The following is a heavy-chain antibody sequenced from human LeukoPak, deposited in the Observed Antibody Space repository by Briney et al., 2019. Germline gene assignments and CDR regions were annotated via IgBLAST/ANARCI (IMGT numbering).Heavy chain of an antibody. CDR3: ATILRYYYDSGGSLSFDY. CDR1: GYTFTSYY. CDR2: INPSGGST. D-gene: IGHD3-22*01. Sequence: ASVKVSCKASGYTFTSYYMHWVRQSPGQWLEWMGIINPSGGSTTYAKKFQGRVTMTRDTSTSTLYMELSSLRSEDTAVYYCATILRYYYDSGGSLSFDYWGQGTLVTVSS. V-gene: IGHV1-46*01. J-gene: IGHJ4*02.